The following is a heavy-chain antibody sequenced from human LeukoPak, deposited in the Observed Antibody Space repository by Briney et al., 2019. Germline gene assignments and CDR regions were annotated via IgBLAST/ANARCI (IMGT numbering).Heavy chain of an antibody. Sequence: ASVKVSCKASGYIFSSNDINWVRQAAGRGLEWIGWMNPNSGDTGYTQKFQGRVAMTRSTSITTAYMELSSLRSEDTAVYYCARGPFGSGSFLDYWGQGTLVTVSS. CDR2: MNPNSGDT. D-gene: IGHD3-10*01. V-gene: IGHV1-8*01. CDR1: GYIFSSND. J-gene: IGHJ4*02. CDR3: ARGPFGSGSFLDY.